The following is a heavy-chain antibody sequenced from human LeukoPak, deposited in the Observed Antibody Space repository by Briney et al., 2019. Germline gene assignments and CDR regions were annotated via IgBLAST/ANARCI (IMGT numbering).Heavy chain of an antibody. CDR3: ATSYAMGWLIGD. Sequence: AGTLTLSCAASGFTFRDTWMNWVRQVPGQGLEWVANIKQDGSEKFYVASVKGRFTISRANSKSSLYLQMNPLRAEDTALYYCATSYAMGWLIGDRGQGALGTV. CDR2: IKQDGSEK. J-gene: IGHJ4*02. V-gene: IGHV3-7*03. CDR1: GFTFRDTW. D-gene: IGHD3-16*01.